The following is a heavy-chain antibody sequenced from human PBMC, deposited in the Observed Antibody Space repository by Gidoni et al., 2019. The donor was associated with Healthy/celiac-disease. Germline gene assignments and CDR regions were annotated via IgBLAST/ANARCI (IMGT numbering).Heavy chain of an antibody. Sequence: QVQLQQWGAGLLTPSETLSLTCAVYGGSFSGYYWSWIRQPPGKGLEWIGEINHSGSTNYNPSLKSRVTISVDTSKNQFSLKLSSVTAADTAVYYCAGRGVAAAEGYWGQGTLVTVSS. J-gene: IGHJ4*02. CDR2: INHSGST. CDR3: AGRGVAAAEGY. CDR1: GGSFSGYY. V-gene: IGHV4-34*01. D-gene: IGHD6-13*01.